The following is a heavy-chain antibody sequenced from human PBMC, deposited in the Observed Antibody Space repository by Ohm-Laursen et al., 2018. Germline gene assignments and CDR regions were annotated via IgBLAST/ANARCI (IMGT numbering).Heavy chain of an antibody. J-gene: IGHJ6*02. D-gene: IGHD6-13*01. V-gene: IGHV1-2*02. CDR2: INPNSGGT. CDR1: GYTFTGYY. Sequence: ASVKVSCKASGYTFTGYYIHWVRQAPGQGLEWMGWINPNSGGTNYAQRFQGRITMTRDTSINSAYIELSSLRSDDTAVYYCAKGGSWTYYYMDVWGQGTTVTVSS. CDR3: AKGGSWTYYYMDV.